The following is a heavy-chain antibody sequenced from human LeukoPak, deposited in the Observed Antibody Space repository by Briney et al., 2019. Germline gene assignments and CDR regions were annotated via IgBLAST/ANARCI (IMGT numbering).Heavy chain of an antibody. J-gene: IGHJ4*02. Sequence: ASVKVSCKASGYTFTSYGISWVRQAPGQGLEWMGWISAYNGNTNYAQKLQGRVTMTTDTSTSTAYMELRSLRSDDTAVYYCARAVIYGDYDVPDDFDYWGQGTLVTVFS. CDR2: ISAYNGNT. D-gene: IGHD4-17*01. V-gene: IGHV1-18*01. CDR1: GYTFTSYG. CDR3: ARAVIYGDYDVPDDFDY.